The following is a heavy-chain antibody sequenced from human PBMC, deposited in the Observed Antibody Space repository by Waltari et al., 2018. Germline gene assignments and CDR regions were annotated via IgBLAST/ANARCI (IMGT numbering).Heavy chain of an antibody. Sequence: QLQLQESGPGLVKPSETLSLTCTVSGGSISSSSYYWGWIRQPPGKGLEWIGSIYYSGSTYYNPSLKSRVTISVDTSKNQFSLKLSSVTAADTAVYYCVSYRRTGTELRGAFDIWGQGTMVTVSS. V-gene: IGHV4-39*07. J-gene: IGHJ3*02. CDR1: GGSISSSSYY. CDR3: VSYRRTGTELRGAFDI. D-gene: IGHD1-1*01. CDR2: IYYSGST.